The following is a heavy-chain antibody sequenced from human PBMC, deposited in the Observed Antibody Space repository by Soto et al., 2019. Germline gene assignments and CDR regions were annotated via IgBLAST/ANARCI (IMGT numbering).Heavy chain of an antibody. Sequence: EVQLVESGGGLVQPGGSLRLSCAASGFTFSSYWMSWVRQAPGKGLEWVANIKQDGSEKYYADSVKGRFTVSRDNSKNTLYLQMNSLRAEDTAVYYCAKVGDNYYDSSGYYYARGAFDIWGQGTMVTVSS. CDR3: AKVGDNYYDSSGYYYARGAFDI. CDR2: IKQDGSEK. CDR1: GFTFSSYW. V-gene: IGHV3-7*01. D-gene: IGHD3-22*01. J-gene: IGHJ3*02.